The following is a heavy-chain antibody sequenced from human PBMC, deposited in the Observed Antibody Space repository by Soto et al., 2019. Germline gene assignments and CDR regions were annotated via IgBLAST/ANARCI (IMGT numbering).Heavy chain of an antibody. V-gene: IGHV4-30-4*01. D-gene: IGHD5-12*01. CDR2: IPSRGRP. CDR3: VRDQYSGYDFAL. Sequence: PSETLSLTCSVSGASIAGGSYYWSWVRQPPGRGLEWIGYIPSRGRPFYNPSLTSRGTISADSSKNQLSLQLTSVTAADTAVYYCVRDQYSGYDFALWGQGNLVNVSS. J-gene: IGHJ5*02. CDR1: GASIAGGSYY.